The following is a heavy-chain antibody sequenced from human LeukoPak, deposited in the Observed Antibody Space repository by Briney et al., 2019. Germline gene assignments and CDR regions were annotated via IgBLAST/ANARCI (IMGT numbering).Heavy chain of an antibody. CDR1: GGTFSSYA. CDR3: ARGPSPSDYGDQPPFDY. Sequence: GASVKVSCKASGGTFSSYAISWVRQAPGQGLEWMGGIIPIFGTANYAQKFQGRVTITADKFTSTAYMELSSLRYEDTAVYYCARGPSPSDYGDQPPFDYWGQGTLVTVSS. CDR2: IIPIFGTA. D-gene: IGHD4-17*01. V-gene: IGHV1-69*06. J-gene: IGHJ4*02.